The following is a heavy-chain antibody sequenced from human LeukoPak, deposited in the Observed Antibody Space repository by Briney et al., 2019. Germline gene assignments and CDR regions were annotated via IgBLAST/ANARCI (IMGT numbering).Heavy chain of an antibody. CDR2: ISSSSSYI. CDR1: GFTFSSYS. Sequence: GGSLRLSCAASGFTFSSYSMNWVRQAPGKGLESVSSISSSSSYIYYADSVKGRFTISRDNAKNSLYLQMNSLRAEDTAVYYCARDSIWFGEPMGPDWFDPWGQGTLVTVSS. CDR3: ARDSIWFGEPMGPDWFDP. D-gene: IGHD3-10*01. V-gene: IGHV3-21*01. J-gene: IGHJ5*02.